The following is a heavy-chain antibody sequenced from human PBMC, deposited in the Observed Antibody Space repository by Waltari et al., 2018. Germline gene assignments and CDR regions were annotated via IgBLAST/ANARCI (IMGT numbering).Heavy chain of an antibody. J-gene: IGHJ6*02. D-gene: IGHD4-4*01. CDR1: GYSFTTHW. CDR3: ARRHNYPGAAMDV. Sequence: EVQLVQSGAEVKKPGESLNISCKDSGYSFTTHWIGWVRQMPGKGLEWMGIIYPGDSDTRYSPSFQGQVTISADRSISTAYLQWSSLKASDTAIYYCARRHNYPGAAMDVWGQGTTVTVSS. V-gene: IGHV5-51*01. CDR2: IYPGDSDT.